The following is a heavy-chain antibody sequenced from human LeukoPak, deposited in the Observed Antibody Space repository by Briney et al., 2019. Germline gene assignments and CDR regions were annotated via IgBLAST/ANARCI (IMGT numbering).Heavy chain of an antibody. V-gene: IGHV4-39*01. J-gene: IGHJ6*03. Sequence: SETLSLTCTVSGGSISSSSYYWGWIRQPPGKGLEWIGSIYYSGSTYYNPSLKSRVTMSVDTSKNQFSLRLTSVTAADTAVYYCARQYYYYYYMDVWGKGTTVTISS. CDR2: IYYSGST. CDR3: ARQYYYYYYMDV. CDR1: GGSISSSSYY.